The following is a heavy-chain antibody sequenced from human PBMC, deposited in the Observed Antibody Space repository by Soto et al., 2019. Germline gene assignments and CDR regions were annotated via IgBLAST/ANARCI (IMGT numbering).Heavy chain of an antibody. Sequence: GGSLRLSCAASGFTFSSYAMSWVRQAPGKGLEWVSAISGSGGSTYYADSVKGRFTISRDNSKNTLYLQMNSLRAEDTAVYYCAKPVRTGETLHDAFDIWGQGTMVTVSS. CDR2: ISGSGGST. J-gene: IGHJ3*02. CDR3: AKPVRTGETLHDAFDI. V-gene: IGHV3-23*01. CDR1: GFTFSSYA. D-gene: IGHD7-27*01.